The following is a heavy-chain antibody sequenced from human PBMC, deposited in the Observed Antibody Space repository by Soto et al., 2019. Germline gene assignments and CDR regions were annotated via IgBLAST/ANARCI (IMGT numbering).Heavy chain of an antibody. J-gene: IGHJ5*02. Sequence: GASVKVSCKASGYTFTSYYMHWVRQAPGQGLGWMGIINPSGGSTSYAQKFQGRVTMTRDTSTSTVYMELSSLRSEDTAVYYCARGYCSSTSCYVFDPWGQGTLVTVSS. CDR3: ARGYCSSTSCYVFDP. V-gene: IGHV1-46*03. D-gene: IGHD2-2*01. CDR2: INPSGGST. CDR1: GYTFTSYY.